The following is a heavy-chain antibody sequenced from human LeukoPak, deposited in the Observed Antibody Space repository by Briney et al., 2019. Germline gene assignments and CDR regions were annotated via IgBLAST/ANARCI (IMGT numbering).Heavy chain of an antibody. V-gene: IGHV3-48*01. CDR1: GFTFSSYA. CDR3: ASVVFPANDY. CDR2: ISSSSSTI. J-gene: IGHJ4*02. D-gene: IGHD2-2*01. Sequence: GGSLRLSCAASGFTFSSYAMSWVRQAPGKGLEWVSYISSSSSTIYYADSVKGRFTISRDNAKNSLYLQMNSLRAEDTAVYYCASVVFPANDYWGQGTLVTVSS.